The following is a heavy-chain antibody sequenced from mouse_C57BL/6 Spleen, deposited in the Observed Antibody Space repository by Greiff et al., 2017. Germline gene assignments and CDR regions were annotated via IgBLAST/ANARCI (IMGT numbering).Heavy chain of an antibody. CDR3: TRGYDYDREDY. CDR1: GYTFTDYE. Sequence: VKLMESGAELVRPGASVTLSCKASGYTFTDYEMHWVKQTPVHGLEWIGAIDPETGGTAYNQKFNGKAILTADKSSSTAYMELRSLTSEDSAVYYCTRGYDYDREDYWGQGTTLTVSS. V-gene: IGHV1-15*01. D-gene: IGHD2-4*01. J-gene: IGHJ2*01. CDR2: IDPETGGT.